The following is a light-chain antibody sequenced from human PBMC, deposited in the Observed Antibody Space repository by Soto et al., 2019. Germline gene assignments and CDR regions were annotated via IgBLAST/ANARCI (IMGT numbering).Light chain of an antibody. Sequence: EIVMTQSPATLSVSPGERATLSCRASQSMYNNLAWYQQKPGQAPRLLIYFASTRATGIPARFSGSGSGTECTLTISSLQSEDFAVYYCQQYNNWPLTFGGGTKVEI. J-gene: IGKJ4*01. CDR1: QSMYNN. CDR3: QQYNNWPLT. V-gene: IGKV3-15*01. CDR2: FAS.